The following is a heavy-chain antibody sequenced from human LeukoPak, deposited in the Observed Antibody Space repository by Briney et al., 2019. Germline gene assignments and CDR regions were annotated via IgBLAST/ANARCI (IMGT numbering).Heavy chain of an antibody. J-gene: IGHJ5*02. CDR1: GGSISSSSYY. D-gene: IGHD1-26*01. Sequence: SETLSLTCTVSGGSISSSSYYWGWIRQPPGKGLEWIGSIYYSGSTYYNPSLKSRVTISVDTSKNQFSLKLSSVTAADTAVYYCASRVGWQDSNWFDPWGQGTLVTVSS. CDR2: IYYSGST. V-gene: IGHV4-39*07. CDR3: ASRVGWQDSNWFDP.